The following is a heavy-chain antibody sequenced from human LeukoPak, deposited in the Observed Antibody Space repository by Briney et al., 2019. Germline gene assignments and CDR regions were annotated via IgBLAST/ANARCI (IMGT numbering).Heavy chain of an antibody. V-gene: IGHV1-2*02. Sequence: ASVKVSCKASGYTFSDYYIHWVRQAPGHGLEWMGWINPKSGGTSYAQKFQGRVTMTRDTSISAVYMDLSRLTSDVAAVYYSAKLSDPTTCYHPFDYWGQGTLVTVS. CDR1: GYTFSDYY. CDR3: AKLSDPTTCYHPFDY. D-gene: IGHD1-26*01. CDR2: INPKSGGT. J-gene: IGHJ4*02.